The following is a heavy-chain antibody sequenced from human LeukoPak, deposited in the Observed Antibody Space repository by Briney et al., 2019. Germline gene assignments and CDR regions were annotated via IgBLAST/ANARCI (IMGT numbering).Heavy chain of an antibody. D-gene: IGHD4-17*01. CDR3: ARGTVTTYYFDY. J-gene: IGHJ4*02. CDR2: IYYSGGT. CDR1: GASLSSYY. V-gene: IGHV4-59*01. Sequence: SETLSLTCTVSGASLSSYYWSWLRQPPGKGLEWIGYIYYSGGTNYNPSLKSRVTISVDTSKNQFSLKLSSVTAADTAVYYCARGTVTTYYFDYWGQGALVTVSS.